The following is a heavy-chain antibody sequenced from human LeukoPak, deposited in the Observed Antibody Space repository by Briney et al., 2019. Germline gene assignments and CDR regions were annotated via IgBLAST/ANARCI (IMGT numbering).Heavy chain of an antibody. D-gene: IGHD3-10*01. CDR3: ARGGITMVRGALAYYFDY. CDR2: IRNDGSNK. CDR1: GFTFSSYD. Sequence: PGGSLRLSCAASGFTFSSYDMHWVRQAPGKGLEWVAFIRNDGSNKYYADSGKGRFTISRDNSKNTLYLQMSSLRAEDTAVYYCARGGITMVRGALAYYFDYWGQGTLVTVSS. V-gene: IGHV3-30*02. J-gene: IGHJ4*02.